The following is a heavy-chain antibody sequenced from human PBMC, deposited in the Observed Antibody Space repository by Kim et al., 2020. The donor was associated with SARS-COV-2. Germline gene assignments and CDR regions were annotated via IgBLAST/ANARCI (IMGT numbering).Heavy chain of an antibody. V-gene: IGHV4-34*01. J-gene: IGHJ5*02. CDR3: ARGLYSSSFSRFDP. D-gene: IGHD6-6*01. Sequence: NPALKSRVTISVDTSKNQFSLKLSSVTAADTAVYYCARGLYSSSFSRFDPWGQGTLVTVSS.